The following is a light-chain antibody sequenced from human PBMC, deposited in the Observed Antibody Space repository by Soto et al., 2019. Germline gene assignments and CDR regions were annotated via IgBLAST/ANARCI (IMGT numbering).Light chain of an antibody. V-gene: IGKV3-15*01. CDR1: QSVSSN. CDR2: GAS. J-gene: IGKJ4*01. CDR3: QQHNNWPPLT. Sequence: EIVMTQSPATLSVSPGERATLSCRASQSVSSNLAWYQQKPGQAPRLLIYGASTRATAIPARFSGSGCGTEITLTISSMKLEDFAVYYYQQHNNWPPLTFGGGTKVEIK.